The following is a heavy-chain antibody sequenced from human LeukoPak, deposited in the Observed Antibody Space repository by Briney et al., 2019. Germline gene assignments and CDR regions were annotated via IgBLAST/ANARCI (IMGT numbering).Heavy chain of an antibody. V-gene: IGHV3-30*04. CDR1: GFTFSTYT. CDR3: AELGITMIGGV. D-gene: IGHD3-10*02. CDR2: ISYDGSNE. Sequence: GGSLRLSCAASGFTFSTYTMQWVRQAPGKGLEWVAAISYDGSNEYYADSVKGRFTISRDNAKNSLYLQMNSLRAEDTAVYYCAELGITMIGGVWGKGTTVTISS. J-gene: IGHJ6*04.